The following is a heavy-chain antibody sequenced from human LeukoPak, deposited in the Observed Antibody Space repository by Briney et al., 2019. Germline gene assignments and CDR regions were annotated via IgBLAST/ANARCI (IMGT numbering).Heavy chain of an antibody. J-gene: IGHJ4*02. V-gene: IGHV1-18*01. CDR1: GYTSTSYG. CDR3: ARDERGYSYGYPNPFDY. D-gene: IGHD5-18*01. CDR2: ISAYNGNT. Sequence: ASVKVSCKASGYTSTSYGISWVRQAPGQGLEWMGWISAYNGNTNYAQKLQGRVTMTTDTSTSTAYMELRSLRSDDTAVYYCARDERGYSYGYPNPFDYWGQGTLVTVSS.